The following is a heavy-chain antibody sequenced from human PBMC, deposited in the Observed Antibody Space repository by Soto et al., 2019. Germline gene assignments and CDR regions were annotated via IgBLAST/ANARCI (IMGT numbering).Heavy chain of an antibody. CDR2: ISGSGGST. CDR1: GFTFSSYA. D-gene: IGHD3-16*02. V-gene: IGHV3-23*01. Sequence: GGSLRLSCAASGFTFSSYAMSGVRQAPGKGLDWVSAISGSGGSTSYADSVTGRFTISRDNSKNTLYLQMNSLRAEDTAVYYCAKDQGYTPGRDAFDIWGQGTMVTVSS. CDR3: AKDQGYTPGRDAFDI. J-gene: IGHJ3*02.